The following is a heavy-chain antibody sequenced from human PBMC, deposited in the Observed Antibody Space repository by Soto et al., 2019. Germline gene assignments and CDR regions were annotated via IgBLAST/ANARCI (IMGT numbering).Heavy chain of an antibody. V-gene: IGHV4-34*12. CDR2: IIHTGST. CDR1: GGSFSGYY. D-gene: IGHD2-2*01. Sequence: QVQIQQWGAGLLKPSETLSLTCGVYGGSFSGYYWSWIRQPPGKGLEWIGEIIHTGSTNYNPSLKSRVAISIDKSKKQFSLKLSSVTAADTAVYYCARTGQPPSDYWGQGALVTVSS. J-gene: IGHJ4*02. CDR3: ARTGQPPSDY.